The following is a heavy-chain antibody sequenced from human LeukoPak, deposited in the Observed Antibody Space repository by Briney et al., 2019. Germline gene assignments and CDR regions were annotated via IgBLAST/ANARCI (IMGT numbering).Heavy chain of an antibody. CDR3: ARHNRSYIVDTPYAFDI. D-gene: IGHD5-12*01. V-gene: IGHV4-59*08. J-gene: IGHJ3*02. Sequence: PSETLSLTCTVSGGSISSYYWSWIRQPPGKGLEWIGYIYYSGSTNYNPSLKSRVTISVDTSKNQFSLKLSSVTAADTAVYYCARHNRSYIVDTPYAFDIWGQGTMVTVSS. CDR2: IYYSGST. CDR1: GGSISSYY.